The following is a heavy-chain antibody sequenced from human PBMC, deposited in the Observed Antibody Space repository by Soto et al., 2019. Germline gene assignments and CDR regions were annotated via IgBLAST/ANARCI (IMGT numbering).Heavy chain of an antibody. CDR3: ARVRGPHDLFDY. D-gene: IGHD3-10*01. V-gene: IGHV1-69*02. CDR1: GGTFSSYT. Sequence: SVKVSCKASGGTFSSYTISWVRQAPGQGLEWMGRIIPILGIANYAQKFQGRVTITADKSTSTAYMELRSLRSDDTAVYYCARVRGPHDLFDYWGQGTLVTVSS. CDR2: IIPILGIA. J-gene: IGHJ4*02.